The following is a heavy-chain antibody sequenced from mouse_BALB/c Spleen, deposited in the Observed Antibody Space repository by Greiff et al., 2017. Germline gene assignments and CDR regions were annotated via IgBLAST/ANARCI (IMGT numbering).Heavy chain of an antibody. Sequence: VQLKESGPGLVTPSQSLSLTCTVTGYSITSDYAWNWIRQFPGNKLEWMGYISYSGRTSYNPSLKSRISITRDTSKNQFFLQLNSVTTEDTATYYGARPDIMTVATGLAYWGQGTLVTVS. D-gene: IGHD1-1*01. V-gene: IGHV3-2*02. J-gene: IGHJ3*01. CDR1: GYSITSDYA. CDR3: ARPDIMTVATGLAY. CDR2: ISYSGRT.